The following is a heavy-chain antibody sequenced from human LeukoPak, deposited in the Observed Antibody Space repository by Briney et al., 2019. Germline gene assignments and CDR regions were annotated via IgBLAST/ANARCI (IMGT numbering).Heavy chain of an antibody. CDR1: GFTFSRHG. D-gene: IGHD3-16*01. CDR3: AREAAWGNWYFDH. Sequence: GGSLRLSCAASGFTFSRHGMHWVRQALGKGLEWVAVIGDTGRAKYYADSVEGRFTASRDNFKNTLYLEMNSLRYDDTALYYCAREAAWGNWYFDHWGRGTLVTVSS. J-gene: IGHJ2*01. V-gene: IGHV3-30*03. CDR2: IGDTGRAK.